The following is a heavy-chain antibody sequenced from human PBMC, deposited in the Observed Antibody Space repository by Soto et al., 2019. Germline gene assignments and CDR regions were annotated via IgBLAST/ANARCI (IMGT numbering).Heavy chain of an antibody. V-gene: IGHV1-18*04. CDR3: AGVYCSSTSCYDWFDP. J-gene: IGHJ5*02. D-gene: IGHD2-2*01. Sequence: ASVKVSCKASGYTFTGYYMHWVRQAPGQGLEWMGWISAYNGNTNYAQKLQGRVTMTTDTSTSTAYMELRSLRSDDTAVYYCAGVYCSSTSCYDWFDPWGQGTLVTVSS. CDR2: ISAYNGNT. CDR1: GYTFTGYY.